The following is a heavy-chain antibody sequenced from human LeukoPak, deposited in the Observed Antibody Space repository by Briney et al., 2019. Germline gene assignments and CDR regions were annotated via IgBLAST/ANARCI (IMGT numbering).Heavy chain of an antibody. D-gene: IGHD6-13*01. J-gene: IGHJ4*02. CDR3: ASTNSSSWPTNNHFDY. CDR2: ISSSSSYI. Sequence: PGGSLRLSCAASGFTFSSYRMTWVRQAPGKGLEWVSSISSSSSYIYYADSVKGRFTISRDNAKNSLYLQMNSLRAEDTAVYYCASTNSSSWPTNNHFDYWGQGTLVTVSS. CDR1: GFTFSSYR. V-gene: IGHV3-21*01.